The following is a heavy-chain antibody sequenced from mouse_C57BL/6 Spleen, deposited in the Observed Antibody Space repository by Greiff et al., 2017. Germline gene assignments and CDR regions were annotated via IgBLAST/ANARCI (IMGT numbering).Heavy chain of an antibody. D-gene: IGHD1-1*01. J-gene: IGHJ2*01. V-gene: IGHV14-2*01. Sequence: VQLKESGAELVKPGASVKLSCTASGFNIKDYYMHWVKQRTEQGLEWIGRIDPEDGETKYAPKFQGKATITADTSSNTAYLQLSSLTSEDTAVYYCARESPITTVVATNYFDYWGQGTTLTVSS. CDR3: ARESPITTVVATNYFDY. CDR1: GFNIKDYY. CDR2: IDPEDGET.